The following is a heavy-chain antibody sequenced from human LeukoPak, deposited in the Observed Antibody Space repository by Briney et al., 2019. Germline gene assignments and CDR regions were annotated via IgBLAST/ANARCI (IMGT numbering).Heavy chain of an antibody. Sequence: SETLSLTCTVSGGSISSGDYYWGWIRQPPGKGLEWIGSIYYSGSTYYNPSLKSRVTISVDTSKNQFSLKLSSVTAADTAVYYCARGLRYFDWYFSDWGRGTLVTVSS. V-gene: IGHV4-39*01. CDR2: IYYSGST. CDR3: ARGLRYFDWYFSD. D-gene: IGHD3-9*01. J-gene: IGHJ4*02. CDR1: GGSISSGDYY.